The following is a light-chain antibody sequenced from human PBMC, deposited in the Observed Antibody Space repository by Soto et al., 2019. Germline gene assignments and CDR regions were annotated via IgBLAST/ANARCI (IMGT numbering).Light chain of an antibody. J-gene: IGKJ4*01. CDR3: LQDDTYPLT. CDR2: GAS. V-gene: IGKV1-6*02. CDR1: QDIRSD. Sequence: AIQMTQSPSSLSASVGDRVTVTCRASQDIRSDLGWYQQKPGKAPQLLIYGASRLQSGVPSRFSGSGSGTDFTLTICSLQPEDFATYYCLQDDTYPLTFGGGTKV.